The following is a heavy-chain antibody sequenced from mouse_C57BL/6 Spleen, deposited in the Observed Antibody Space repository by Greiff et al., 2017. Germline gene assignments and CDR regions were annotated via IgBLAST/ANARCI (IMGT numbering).Heavy chain of an antibody. V-gene: IGHV1-5*01. CDR3: TKDYGSSLSYWYFDV. CDR2: IYPGNSDT. J-gene: IGHJ1*03. CDR1: GYTFTSYW. Sequence: VQLQQSGTVLARPGASVKMSCKTSGYTFTSYWMHWVKQRPGQGLEWIGAIYPGNSDTSYNQKFKGKAKLTAVTSASTAYMELSSLTNEDSAVYYCTKDYGSSLSYWYFDVWGTGTTVTVSS. D-gene: IGHD1-1*01.